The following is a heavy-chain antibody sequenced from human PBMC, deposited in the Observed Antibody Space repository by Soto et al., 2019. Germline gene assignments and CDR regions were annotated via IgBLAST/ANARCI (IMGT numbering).Heavy chain of an antibody. CDR3: ARIKSGYSYGDFDS. V-gene: IGHV3-30-3*01. D-gene: IGHD5-18*01. Sequence: GGSLRLSCAASGFTFSSYAMHWVRQAPGKGLEWVAVISYDGSNKYYVDSVKGRFTISRDNAKNSLYLQMNSLRAEDTAVYYWARIKSGYSYGDFDSWGQGTLVTVPS. CDR2: ISYDGSNK. CDR1: GFTFSSYA. J-gene: IGHJ4*02.